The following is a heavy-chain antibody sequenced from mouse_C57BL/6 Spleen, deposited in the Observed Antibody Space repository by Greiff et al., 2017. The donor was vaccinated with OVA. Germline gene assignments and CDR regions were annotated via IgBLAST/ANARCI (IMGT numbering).Heavy chain of an antibody. CDR2: ICPRDGST. CDR3: ARTGDYDGGYAMDY. D-gene: IGHD2-4*01. J-gene: IGHJ4*01. Sequence: QVQLQQSGPELVQPGASVKLSCKASGYTFTSYDINWVKQRPGQGLEWIGWICPRDGSTKYNEKSKGKGTLTVGTSSSTACMELHSLTTEDAAVYFYARTGDYDGGYAMDYWGQGTSVTVSS. CDR1: GYTFTSYD. V-gene: IGHV1-85*01.